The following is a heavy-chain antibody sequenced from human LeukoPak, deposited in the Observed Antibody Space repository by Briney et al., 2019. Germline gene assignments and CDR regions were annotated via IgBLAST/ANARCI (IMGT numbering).Heavy chain of an antibody. CDR3: ASEYSSSSHYFDY. CDR2: INQDGSQK. V-gene: IGHV3-7*01. Sequence: GGSLRLSCAASGFTFSSYWMSWVRRAPGKGLEWVANINQDGSQKYYVDSVKGRFTISRDNAKNSLYLQMNSLRAEDTAVYYCASEYSSSSHYFDYWGQGTLVTVSS. CDR1: GFTFSSYW. D-gene: IGHD6-6*01. J-gene: IGHJ4*02.